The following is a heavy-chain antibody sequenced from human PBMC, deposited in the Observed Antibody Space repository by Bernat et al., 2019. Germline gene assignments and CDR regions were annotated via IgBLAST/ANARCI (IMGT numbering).Heavy chain of an antibody. CDR2: ISSSGSTI. Sequence: EVQLVESGGGLVQPGGSLRLSCAASGFTFSSYEMNWVRQAPGKGLEWVSYISSSGSTIYYADSVKGRFTISRDNAKNSLYLQMNSLRAEDTAVYYCARYCSGGSCHYYMDVWGKGTTVTVSS. CDR3: ARYCSGGSCHYYMDV. J-gene: IGHJ6*03. CDR1: GFTFSSYE. V-gene: IGHV3-48*03. D-gene: IGHD2-15*01.